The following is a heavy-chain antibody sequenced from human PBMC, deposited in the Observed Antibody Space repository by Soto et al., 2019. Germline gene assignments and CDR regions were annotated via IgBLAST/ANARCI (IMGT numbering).Heavy chain of an antibody. V-gene: IGHV4-4*07. D-gene: IGHD3-10*01. CDR2: FSTTGST. CDR1: GDSISSYY. Sequence: QVHLQESGPGLVKPSETLFLTCTVSGDSISSYYWSWIRQPAGKGLEWIGRFSTTGSTDYNPSLKSRVTVSVDTSKNQFSLKLNSVTAADTAIYFCARGAYGSGSSPNWFDHWGQGTVVTVSS. J-gene: IGHJ5*02. CDR3: ARGAYGSGSSPNWFDH.